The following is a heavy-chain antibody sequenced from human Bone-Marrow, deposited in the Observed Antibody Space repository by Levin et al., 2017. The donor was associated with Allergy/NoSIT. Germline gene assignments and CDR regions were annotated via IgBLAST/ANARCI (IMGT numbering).Heavy chain of an antibody. CDR1: GFTFSGYD. CDR3: ARGGAASGFYHYAMDV. Sequence: ESLKISCAASGFTFSGYDMLWVRQTAGKRLEWVSAIGTAGDTYYEDSVKGRFTISRENAKNSLYLLMNNLRAGDTAVYYCARGGAASGFYHYAMDVWGQGTTVTVSS. V-gene: IGHV3-13*01. D-gene: IGHD6-13*01. J-gene: IGHJ6*02. CDR2: IGTAGDT.